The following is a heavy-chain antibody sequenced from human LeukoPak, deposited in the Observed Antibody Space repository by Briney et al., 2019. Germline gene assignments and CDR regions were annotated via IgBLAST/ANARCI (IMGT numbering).Heavy chain of an antibody. V-gene: IGHV1-46*01. CDR1: GYTLTELS. CDR3: ASLSPHYYDSSGYSNY. J-gene: IGHJ4*02. D-gene: IGHD3-22*01. Sequence: ASVKVSCKVSGYTLTELSMHWVRQAPGQGLEWMGIINPSGGSTSYAQKFQGRVTMTRDTSTSTVYMELSSLRSEDTAVYYCASLSPHYYDSSGYSNYWGQGTLVTVSS. CDR2: INPSGGST.